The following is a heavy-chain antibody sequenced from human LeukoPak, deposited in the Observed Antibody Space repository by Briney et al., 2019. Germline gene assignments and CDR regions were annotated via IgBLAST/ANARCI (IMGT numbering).Heavy chain of an antibody. J-gene: IGHJ4*02. CDR3: TMHID. CDR2: IRSEANSYAT. Sequence: GGSLRLSCAASGFTFSGPAMHWLRQASGKGLEWVGRIRSEANSYATAYAASVKGRFTISRDDSKNTAYLQMNSLKTEDTAVYYCTMHIDWGQGTLVTVSS. V-gene: IGHV3-73*01. CDR1: GFTFSGPA.